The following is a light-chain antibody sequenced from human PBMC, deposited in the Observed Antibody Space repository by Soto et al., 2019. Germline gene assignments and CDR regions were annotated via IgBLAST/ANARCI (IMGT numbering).Light chain of an antibody. CDR2: EDN. V-gene: IGLV6-57*02. Sequence: NFMLTQHHSVSESPGKTVTISCTGSSGSIASNYVQWYQQRPGSAPTTVIYEDNRRPSGVPDRFSGSIDNSSNSASLTISGLKTEDEADYYCQSYDSNNWVFGGGTKLTVL. CDR1: SGSIASNY. CDR3: QSYDSNNWV. J-gene: IGLJ3*02.